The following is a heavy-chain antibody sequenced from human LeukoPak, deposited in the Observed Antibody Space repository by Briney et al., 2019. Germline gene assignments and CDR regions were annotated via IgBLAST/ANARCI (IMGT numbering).Heavy chain of an antibody. J-gene: IGHJ6*02. CDR3: ARASSSLRYFDWLHHYYYGMDV. CDR2: MNPNSGNT. CDR1: GYTFTSYD. Sequence: GPVKVPCKASGYTFTSYDINWVRQATGQGLEWMGWMNPNSGNTGYAQKFQGRVTMTRNTSISTAYMELSSLRSEDTAVYYCARASSSLRYFDWLHHYYYGMDVWGQGTTVTVSS. D-gene: IGHD3-9*01. V-gene: IGHV1-8*01.